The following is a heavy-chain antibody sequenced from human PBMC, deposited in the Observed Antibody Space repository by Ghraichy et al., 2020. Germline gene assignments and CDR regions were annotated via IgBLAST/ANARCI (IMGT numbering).Heavy chain of an antibody. CDR1: GFTFTSYA. D-gene: IGHD3-22*01. CDR2: ISGGGGYT. Sequence: GGSLRLSCAASGFTFTSYAMSWVRQAPGKGLEWVSAISGGGGYTYYADSVKGRFTISRDNSKNTLYLQMNSLRAEDTAVYYCAKNSYYDSSGRSHFQHWGQGTLVTVSS. J-gene: IGHJ1*01. CDR3: AKNSYYDSSGRSHFQH. V-gene: IGHV3-23*01.